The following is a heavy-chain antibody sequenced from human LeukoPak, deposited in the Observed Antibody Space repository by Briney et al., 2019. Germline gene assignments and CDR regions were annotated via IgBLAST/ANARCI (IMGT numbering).Heavy chain of an antibody. CDR2: IKYDGSEK. CDR1: GSSFSTHW. CDR3: VSGCHGDVWSGHF. Sequence: GGSLTLSCAASGSSFSTHWMSWVRLAPGKGPEWLANIKYDGSEKYYVDSVKGRFTISKDHAKNTLYLHINTVRAEDTGVYCCVSGCHGDVWSGHFWGQGTLVTDSS. V-gene: IGHV3-7*01. J-gene: IGHJ4*02. D-gene: IGHD3-3*01.